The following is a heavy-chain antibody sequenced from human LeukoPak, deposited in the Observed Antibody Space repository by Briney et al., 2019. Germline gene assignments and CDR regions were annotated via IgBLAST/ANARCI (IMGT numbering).Heavy chain of an antibody. CDR2: IKQDGTLK. J-gene: IGHJ3*02. D-gene: IGHD4-17*01. Sequence: GGSLRLSCAASGFTFSNYWMSWVRQAPGKGLEWLANIKQDGTLKYYVDSVEGRFTISRDNAKNSLYLQMNSLRAEDTAVYYCARDRGLAVTRVWHAFDIWGQGTMVTVSS. CDR3: ARDRGLAVTRVWHAFDI. CDR1: GFTFSNYW. V-gene: IGHV3-7*01.